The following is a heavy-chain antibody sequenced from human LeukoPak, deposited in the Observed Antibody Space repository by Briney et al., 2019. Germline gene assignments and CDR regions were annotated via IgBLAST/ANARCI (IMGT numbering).Heavy chain of an antibody. V-gene: IGHV3-21*01. CDR2: ISSSSSYI. CDR1: GFTFSSYG. J-gene: IGHJ4*02. CDR3: ASRRQGDY. Sequence: PGGSLRLSCAASGFTFSSYGMHWVRQAPGKGLEWVSSISSSSSYIYYADSVKGRFTISRDNAKNSLYLQMNSLRAEDTAVYYCASRRQGDYWGQGTLVTVSS.